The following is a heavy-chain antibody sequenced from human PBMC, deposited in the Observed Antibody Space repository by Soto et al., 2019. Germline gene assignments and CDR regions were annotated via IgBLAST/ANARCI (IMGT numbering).Heavy chain of an antibody. V-gene: IGHV4-39*01. CDR1: GGSISSSSYY. D-gene: IGHD3-10*01. CDR3: ARQVALWFGELLTPPDY. J-gene: IGHJ4*02. Sequence: SETLSLTCTVSGGSISSSSYYWVWIRQPPGKGLEGIGSNNYSGNTNYNPTLKSRVTISVDKTKNPLSLNLISVTAADTAVYYCARQVALWFGELLTPPDYWGQGTLVTVSS. CDR2: NNYSGNT.